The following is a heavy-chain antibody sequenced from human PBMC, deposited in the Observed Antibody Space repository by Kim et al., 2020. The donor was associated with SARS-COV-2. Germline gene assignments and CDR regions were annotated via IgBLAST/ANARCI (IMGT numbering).Heavy chain of an antibody. Sequence: YADSVKGRFTISRDNSKNTLYLQMNSLRAEDTAVYYCAKDRKAQLVPFDYWGQGTLVTVSS. CDR3: AKDRKAQLVPFDY. J-gene: IGHJ4*02. V-gene: IGHV3-23*01. D-gene: IGHD6-13*01.